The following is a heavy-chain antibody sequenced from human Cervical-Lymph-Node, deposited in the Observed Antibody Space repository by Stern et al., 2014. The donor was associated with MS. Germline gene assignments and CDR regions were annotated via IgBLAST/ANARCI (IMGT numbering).Heavy chain of an antibody. CDR2: ISSSNGNT. J-gene: IGHJ4*02. V-gene: IGHV1-18*01. D-gene: IGHD4-11*01. CDR1: GYTFTTPNYG. Sequence: QVRLVQSGPEVRQPGASVRVSCKASGYTFTTPNYGIAWVREGPGRGLEGMGWISSSNGNTVYAQKLQDRVTMTTDTSTSTAYMELRSLRSDDTAFYYCARERLRDFNDYHFDSWGQGTLVTVSS. CDR3: ARERLRDFNDYHFDS.